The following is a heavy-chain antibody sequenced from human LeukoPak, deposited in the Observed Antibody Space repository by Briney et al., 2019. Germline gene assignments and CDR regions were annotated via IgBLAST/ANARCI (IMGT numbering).Heavy chain of an antibody. CDR2: INTNSGGT. J-gene: IGHJ6*03. CDR1: GYTFTGYY. V-gene: IGHV1-2*02. D-gene: IGHD4-17*01. Sequence: ASVKVSCKASGYTFTGYYMHWVRQPPGQGLEWMGWINTNSGGTNYAQKFQGRVTMTSDTSISTAYMELSRLRSDDADVYYCASDYGDFFMDVWGKGTTVTVSS. CDR3: ASDYGDFFMDV.